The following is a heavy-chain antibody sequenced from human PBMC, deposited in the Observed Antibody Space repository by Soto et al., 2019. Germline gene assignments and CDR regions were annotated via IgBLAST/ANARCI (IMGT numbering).Heavy chain of an antibody. D-gene: IGHD2-15*01. CDR1: GYTFISHG. CDR2: IRGKNVNT. Sequence: QVQLVQSGVEVKKPGASVKVSCKASGYTFISHGISWVRQDPGQGLEWMGWIRGKNVNTNYAQKLQGRVTLTTDTSTSTAYMELRSLRSDDTAVYYCASLSSSIVVVPDYGMDVWGQGTTVTVSS. V-gene: IGHV1-18*04. CDR3: ASLSSSIVVVPDYGMDV. J-gene: IGHJ6*02.